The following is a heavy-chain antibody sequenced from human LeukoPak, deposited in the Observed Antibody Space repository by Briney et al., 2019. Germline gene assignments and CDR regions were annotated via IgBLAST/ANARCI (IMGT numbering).Heavy chain of an antibody. V-gene: IGHV1-2*06. CDR2: INPNSGNT. D-gene: IGHD3-10*01. CDR3: ARALGYGSGSYLLTMY. CDR1: GYTFTVYH. J-gene: IGHJ4*02. Sequence: ASVKVSCKASGYTFTVYHMHWVRQAPGQGLEWMGRINPNSGNTNFAQKFQGRVTMTRDTSISTAYMELSRLRSDDTAVYYCARALGYGSGSYLLTMYWGQGTLVTVSS.